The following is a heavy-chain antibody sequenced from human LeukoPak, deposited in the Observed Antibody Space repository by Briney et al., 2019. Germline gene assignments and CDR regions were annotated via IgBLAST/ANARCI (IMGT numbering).Heavy chain of an antibody. Sequence: GGSLRLSCAASGFTFSSCEMNWVRQAPGKGLEWVSYISTTASIIYYADSVRGRFTISRDNAKNTLYLQMNNLRVDDTALYYCARGYPYGADEGIDSWGQGTLVTVSS. CDR3: ARGYPYGADEGIDS. CDR2: ISTTASII. J-gene: IGHJ4*02. CDR1: GFTFSSCE. V-gene: IGHV3-48*03. D-gene: IGHD4-17*01.